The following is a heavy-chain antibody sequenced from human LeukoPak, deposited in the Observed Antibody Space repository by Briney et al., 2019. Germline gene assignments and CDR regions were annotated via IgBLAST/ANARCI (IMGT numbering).Heavy chain of an antibody. V-gene: IGHV4-39*01. Sequence: SETLSLTCTVSGGSISSSSYYWGWIRQPPGKGLEWIGSIYYSGSTYYNPSLKSRVIISVDTSKNQFSLKLSSVTAADTAVYYCARRGPGSSWYWGYYYGMDAWGQGTTVTVSS. J-gene: IGHJ6*02. CDR2: IYYSGST. D-gene: IGHD6-13*01. CDR3: ARRGPGSSWYWGYYYGMDA. CDR1: GGSISSSSYY.